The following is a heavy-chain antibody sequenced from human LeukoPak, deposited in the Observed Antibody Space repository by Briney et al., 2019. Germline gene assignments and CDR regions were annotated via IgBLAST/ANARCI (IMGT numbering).Heavy chain of an antibody. CDR3: ARGDPYYHGSGSYSPYYLDY. CDR2: INHSGST. CDR1: GGSLSGYY. Sequence: PSETLSLTCAVYGGSLSGYYWSLIRQPPGKGLEWIGEINHSGSTNYNPSLKSRVTISIDTSKNQFSLKLSSVTAADTAVYYCARGDPYYHGSGSYSPYYLDYWGQGTLVTVSS. D-gene: IGHD3-10*01. V-gene: IGHV4-34*01. J-gene: IGHJ4*02.